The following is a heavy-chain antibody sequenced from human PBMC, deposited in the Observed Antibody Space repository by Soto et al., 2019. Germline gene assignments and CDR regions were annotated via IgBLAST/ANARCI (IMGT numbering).Heavy chain of an antibody. D-gene: IGHD2-8*01. Sequence: SVKVSCKASVYTLTSYYMHWVRQAPGQGLEWMGIINPSGGSTSYAQKFQGRVTMTRDTSTSTVYMELSSLRSEDTAVYYCARDGNNIVLMVYATPSYYFDHWGQGTMVTVS. J-gene: IGHJ4*02. CDR1: VYTLTSYY. CDR2: INPSGGST. V-gene: IGHV1-46*01. CDR3: ARDGNNIVLMVYATPSYYFDH.